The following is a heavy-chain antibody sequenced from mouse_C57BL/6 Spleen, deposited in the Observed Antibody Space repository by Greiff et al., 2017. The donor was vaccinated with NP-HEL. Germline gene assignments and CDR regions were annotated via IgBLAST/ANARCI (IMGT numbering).Heavy chain of an antibody. CDR2: IDPANGNT. CDR1: GFNIKNTY. D-gene: IGHD1-1*01. V-gene: IGHV14-3*01. Sequence: VQLKESVAELVRPGASVKLSCTASGFNIKNTYMHWVKQRPEQGLEWIGRIDPANGNTKYAPKFQGKATITADTSSNTAYLQLSSLTSEDTAIYYCAPITTVVGWYFDVWGTGTTVTVSS. CDR3: APITTVVGWYFDV. J-gene: IGHJ1*03.